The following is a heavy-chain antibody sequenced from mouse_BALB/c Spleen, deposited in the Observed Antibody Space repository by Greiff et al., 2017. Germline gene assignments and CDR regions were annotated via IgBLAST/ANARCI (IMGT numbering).Heavy chain of an antibody. V-gene: IGHV2-9*02. CDR2: IWAGGST. D-gene: IGHD1-1*01. J-gene: IGHJ4*01. CDR3: ARARNYGNSNDYYAMDY. Sequence: VMLVESGPGLVAPSQSLSITCTVSGFSLTSYGVHWVRQPPGKGLEWLGVIWAGGSTNYNSALMSRLSISKDNSKSQVFLKMNSLQTDDTAMYYCARARNYGNSNDYYAMDYWGQGTSVTVSS. CDR1: GFSLTSYG.